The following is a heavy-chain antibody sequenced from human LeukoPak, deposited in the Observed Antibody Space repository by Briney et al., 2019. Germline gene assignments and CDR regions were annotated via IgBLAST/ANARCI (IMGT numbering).Heavy chain of an antibody. CDR3: AKDSAYSGGPFAGGFDH. Sequence: PGGSLRLSCAASGFTFSSYSMNWVRQAPGKGLEWVSVISGGGGSTSYADSVKGRFTISRDNSKNTLYLQMNSLRAEDTAVYYCAKDSAYSGGPFAGGFDHWGQGTLVTVSA. CDR2: ISGGGGST. J-gene: IGHJ4*02. V-gene: IGHV3-23*01. CDR1: GFTFSSYS. D-gene: IGHD5-18*01.